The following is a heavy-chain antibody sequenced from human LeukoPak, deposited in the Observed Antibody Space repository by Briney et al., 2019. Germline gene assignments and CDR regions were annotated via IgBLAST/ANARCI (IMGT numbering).Heavy chain of an antibody. V-gene: IGHV4-30-4*02. J-gene: IGHJ6*02. CDR3: ASGRPGIPYYYGMDV. CDR1: GASISRGNDY. Sequence: PSETLSLTCSVSGASISRGNDYWSWIRQPPGKGLEWIGYIYYSGSTNYNPSLKSRVTISIDTSKNQFSLKLSSVTAADSAVYYCASGRPGIPYYYGMDVWGQGTTVTVSS. D-gene: IGHD6-13*01. CDR2: IYYSGST.